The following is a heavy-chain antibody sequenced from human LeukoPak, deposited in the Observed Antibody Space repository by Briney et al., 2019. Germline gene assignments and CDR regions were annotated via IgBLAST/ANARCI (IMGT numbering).Heavy chain of an antibody. D-gene: IGHD3-22*01. CDR1: VFTFSSHS. Sequence: PGGSLRLSCAASVFTFSSHSMNWVRQAPGKGLEWVSYISSSSSTIYYADSVKGRFTISRGNAKNSLYLQMNSLRAEDTAVYYCARGAYYYEDWGQGTLVTVSS. CDR2: ISSSSSTI. V-gene: IGHV3-48*01. J-gene: IGHJ4*02. CDR3: ARGAYYYED.